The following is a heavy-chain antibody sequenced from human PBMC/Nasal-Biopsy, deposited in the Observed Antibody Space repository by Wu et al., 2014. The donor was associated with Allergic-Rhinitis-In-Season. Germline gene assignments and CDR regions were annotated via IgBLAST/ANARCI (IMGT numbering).Heavy chain of an antibody. CDR1: GFTFGSDD. CDR3: AKVNWGRTMEAY. CDR2: IRGADSST. Sequence: LRLSCAASGFTFGSDDLNWVRQAPGKGLEWVAGIRGADSSTVYADSVRGRFTISRDISKNTLYLQVNSLRAEDTAVYYCAKVNWGRTMEAYWGQGTLVTVSS. V-gene: IGHV3-23*01. J-gene: IGHJ4*02. D-gene: IGHD3-10*01.